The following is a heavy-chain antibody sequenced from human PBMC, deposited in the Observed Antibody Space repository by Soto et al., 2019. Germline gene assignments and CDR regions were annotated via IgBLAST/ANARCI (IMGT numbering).Heavy chain of an antibody. CDR1: GFTFSSYT. J-gene: IGHJ4*02. D-gene: IGHD2-21*01. CDR3: AKDKVRLFEI. CDR2: ISGSGGST. V-gene: IGHV3-23*01. Sequence: GGSLRLSCAASGFTFSSYTMNWVRQAPGKGLEWVSAISGSGGSTYYADSVKGRFTISRDNSKNTLYLQMNSLRAEDTAVYYCAKDKVRLFEIWGQGTLVTVSS.